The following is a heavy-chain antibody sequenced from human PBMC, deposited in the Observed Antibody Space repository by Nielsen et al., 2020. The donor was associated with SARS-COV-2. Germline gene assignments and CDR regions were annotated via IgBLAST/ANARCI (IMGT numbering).Heavy chain of an antibody. CDR1: GYTFTSYG. V-gene: IGHV1-18*01. D-gene: IGHD1-14*01. CDR2: ISAYNGNT. Sequence: ASVKVSCKASGYTFTSYGISWVRQAPGQGLEWMGWISAYNGNTNYAQKLQGRVTMTTDTSTTTAYMELRSLTSDDTAVFYCARDNRPWGGLDYWGQGTLVTVSS. CDR3: ARDNRPWGGLDY. J-gene: IGHJ4*02.